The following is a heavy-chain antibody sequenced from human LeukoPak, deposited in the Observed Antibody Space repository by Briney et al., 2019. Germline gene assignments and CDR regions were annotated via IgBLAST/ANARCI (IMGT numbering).Heavy chain of an antibody. CDR2: IYSGGST. D-gene: IGHD6-13*01. J-gene: IGHJ4*02. Sequence: GGTLRPSCAASGFTFTNYVMTWVRQAPGKGLEWVSVIYSGGSTYYADSVKGRFTISRDNSKNTLYLQMNSLRAEDTAVYYCATTQRGVAAPDYWGQGTLVTVSS. CDR3: ATTQRGVAAPDY. CDR1: GFTFTNYV. V-gene: IGHV3-53*01.